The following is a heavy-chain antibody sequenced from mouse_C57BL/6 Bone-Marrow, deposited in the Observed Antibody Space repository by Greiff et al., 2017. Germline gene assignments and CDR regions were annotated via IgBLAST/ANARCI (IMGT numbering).Heavy chain of an antibody. CDR2: IDPNSGGT. CDR3: ARSRGFFDY. Sequence: VQLKKRGAELVNPWSSFHLSCNSSCYTFTSYWMHWVKQRPGRGLEWIGRIDPNSGGTKYNEKFKSKATLTVDKPSSTAYMQLSSLTSEDSAVYYCARSRGFFDYWGQGTTLTVSS. V-gene: IGHV1-72*01. D-gene: IGHD3-2*02. J-gene: IGHJ2*01. CDR1: CYTFTSYW.